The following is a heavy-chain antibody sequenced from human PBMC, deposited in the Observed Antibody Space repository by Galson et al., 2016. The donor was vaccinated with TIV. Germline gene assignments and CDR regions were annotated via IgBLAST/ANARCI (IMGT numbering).Heavy chain of an antibody. Sequence: SLRLSCAASGFTFSSYTFHWVRQTPGKGLEWVAIVSHDGNNKDVADSVQGRFTISRDSSKSTVYLQMNNLRPEDTALYFCTRDGRGNWKYVDYFDYWGQGTLVTVSS. J-gene: IGHJ4*02. CDR3: TRDGRGNWKYVDYFDY. D-gene: IGHD1-7*01. V-gene: IGHV3-30-3*01. CDR2: VSHDGNNK. CDR1: GFTFSSYT.